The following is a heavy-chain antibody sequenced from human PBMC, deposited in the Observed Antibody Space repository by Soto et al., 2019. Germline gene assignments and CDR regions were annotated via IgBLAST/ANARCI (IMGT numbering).Heavy chain of an antibody. V-gene: IGHV3-48*02. D-gene: IGHD3-22*01. J-gene: IGHJ3*01. CDR2: ISIGSGSI. CDR3: VRDDRWAFDF. Sequence: DLVESGGGLVQPGGSLRVSCAASGFTFSNYAMNWVRQAPGKGLEWVSYISIGSGSIFYADSVKGGFTISRDDAKNSLYLQMNTLRDEDTAVYYCVRDDRWAFDFWGQGTMVTVSS. CDR1: GFTFSNYA.